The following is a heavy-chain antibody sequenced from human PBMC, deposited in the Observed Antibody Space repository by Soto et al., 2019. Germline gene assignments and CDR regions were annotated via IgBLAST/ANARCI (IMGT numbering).Heavy chain of an antibody. D-gene: IGHD6-13*01. CDR1: GFTFSSYG. CDR3: ARGNLAAAGTFWFDP. Sequence: GGSLRLSCAASGFTFSSYGMHWVRQAPGKGLEWVAVIWYDGSNKYYADSVKGRFTISRDNSKNTLYLQMNSLRAEDTAVYYCARGNLAAAGTFWFDPWGQGTLVTVSS. V-gene: IGHV3-33*01. CDR2: IWYDGSNK. J-gene: IGHJ5*02.